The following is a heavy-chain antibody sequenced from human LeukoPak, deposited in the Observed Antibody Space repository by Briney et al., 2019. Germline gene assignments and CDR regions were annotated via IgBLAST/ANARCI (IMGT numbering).Heavy chain of an antibody. J-gene: IGHJ4*02. CDR1: GLTFSSYS. CDR3: ARDPGGDYPFDY. CDR2: ISSSSSYI. V-gene: IGHV3-21*01. D-gene: IGHD4-17*01. Sequence: AGGSLRLSCAASGLTFSSYSMNWVRQAPGKGLEWVSSISSSSSYIYYADSVKGRFTISRDNAKNSLYLQMNSLRAEDTAVYYCARDPGGDYPFDYWGQGTLVTVSS.